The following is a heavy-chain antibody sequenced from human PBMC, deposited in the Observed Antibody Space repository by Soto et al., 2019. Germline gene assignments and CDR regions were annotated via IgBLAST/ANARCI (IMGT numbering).Heavy chain of an antibody. CDR2: ISGSGSST. D-gene: IGHD3-3*01. CDR3: AKGGLVTEVY. J-gene: IGHJ4*02. V-gene: IGHV3-23*01. Sequence: EVQLLESGGGLVQPGGSLRLSCAASGFTFSTVAMTWVRQAPGKGLEWVSVISGSGSSTYYADSVKGRFTISRDTSKNTVYLQRSSLRAEDRAIYDCAKGGLVTEVYCGQGTLVTFSS. CDR1: GFTFSTVA.